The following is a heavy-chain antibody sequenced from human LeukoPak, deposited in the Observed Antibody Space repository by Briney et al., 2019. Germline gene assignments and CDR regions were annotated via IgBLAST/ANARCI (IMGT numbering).Heavy chain of an antibody. CDR1: GGTFSSYA. CDR2: IIPILGIA. CDR3: ARSSIAVANLDY. D-gene: IGHD6-19*01. Sequence: SMKVSCKASGGTFSSYAISWVRQAPGQGLEWMGRIIPILGIANYAQKFQGRVTITADKSTSTAYMELSSLRSEDTAVYYCARSSIAVANLDYWGQGTLVTVSS. J-gene: IGHJ4*02. V-gene: IGHV1-69*04.